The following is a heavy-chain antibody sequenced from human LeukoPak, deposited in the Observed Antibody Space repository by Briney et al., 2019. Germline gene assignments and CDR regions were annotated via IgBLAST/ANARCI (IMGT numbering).Heavy chain of an antibody. Sequence: GGSLRLSCAASGFSFSYYWMSWVRQAPGKGLEWVANTKEDGSGSSYVDSVKGRFTISRDNAKNSLYLQMNSLRAEDTAVYYCAKGGVVGNRYYLDSWGQGTLVTVSS. CDR1: GFSFSYYW. CDR3: AKGGVVGNRYYLDS. V-gene: IGHV3-7*01. J-gene: IGHJ4*02. CDR2: TKEDGSGS. D-gene: IGHD3-10*01.